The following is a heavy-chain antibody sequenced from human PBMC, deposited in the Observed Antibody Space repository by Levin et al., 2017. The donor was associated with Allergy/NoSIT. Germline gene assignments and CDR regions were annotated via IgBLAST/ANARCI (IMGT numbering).Heavy chain of an antibody. CDR1: GFSISTTGVG. D-gene: IGHD6-19*01. CDR2: IYWDDDK. Sequence: SGPTLVKPTQTLTLTCSLSGFSISTTGVGVGWIRQPPGKALKWLAVIYWDDDKRFSPSLSNRVSIIKDTSKNQVVLVMTNMDPVDTATYYCAHRPAGYASGWSSAHFDHWGQGVLVTVSS. J-gene: IGHJ4*02. CDR3: AHRPAGYASGWSSAHFDH. V-gene: IGHV2-5*02.